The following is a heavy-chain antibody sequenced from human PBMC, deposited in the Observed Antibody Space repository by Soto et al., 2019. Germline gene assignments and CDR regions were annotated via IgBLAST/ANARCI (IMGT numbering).Heavy chain of an antibody. CDR1: GDSVGNGPYY. CDR2: IYYSGST. J-gene: IGHJ6*01. V-gene: IGHV4-61*01. D-gene: IGHD1-26*01. CDR3: XXXXXXXXSGGCYYXYXXGX. Sequence: QVRLQESGPGLVKPSETLSLSCLVSGDSVGNGPYYWSWIRQSPGEGLEWIAYIYYSGSTNVNPSLESRVNISIXXXXNQFFLELRSVTAADAXXXXXXXXXXXXXSGGCYYXYXXGXW.